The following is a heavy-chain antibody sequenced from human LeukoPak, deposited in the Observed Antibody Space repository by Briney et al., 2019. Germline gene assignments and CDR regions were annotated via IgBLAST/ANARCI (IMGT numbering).Heavy chain of an antibody. J-gene: IGHJ4*02. V-gene: IGHV1-46*01. CDR3: ARGRRELVAAIYLAYFDY. CDR2: LNPTSGST. CDR1: GYTFTNYY. D-gene: IGHD2-15*01. Sequence: AASVKVSCKTSGYTFTNYYLHWVRQAPGQGLEWMGVLNPTSGSTSYAQYFQGRVTMTRDTSTSTVYMELSSLRSEDTAVYYCARGRRELVAAIYLAYFDYWGQGTLVTVSS.